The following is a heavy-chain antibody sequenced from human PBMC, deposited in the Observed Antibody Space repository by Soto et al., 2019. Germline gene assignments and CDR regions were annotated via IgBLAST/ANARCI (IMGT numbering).Heavy chain of an antibody. CDR1: GFTFSSYA. J-gene: IGHJ2*01. Sequence: EVQLLESGGGLVQPGGSLRLSCAASGFTFSSYAMSWVRQAPGKGLEWVSAISGSGGSTYYADSVKGRFTISRDNSKNTLYLQMDILRAEDTAVYYCAKAGGFGGYWYFDLWGRGTLVTVSS. D-gene: IGHD3-10*01. CDR3: AKAGGFGGYWYFDL. CDR2: ISGSGGST. V-gene: IGHV3-23*01.